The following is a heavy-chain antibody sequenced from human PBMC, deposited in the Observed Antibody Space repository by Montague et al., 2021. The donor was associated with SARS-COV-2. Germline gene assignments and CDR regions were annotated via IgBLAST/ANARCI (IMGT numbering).Heavy chain of an antibody. Sequence: SETLSLTCTVSGGSIRSSSHFWGWFRQPPGQRLEWIGTISYSGSTYYSPSLKSRVIISADTSKNQFSLNPRSVTAADTAVYFRGLGRGFAVGNHYYYSYGLDVWGQGTTVTVSS. V-gene: IGHV4-39*07. CDR3: GLGRGFAVGNHYYYSYGLDV. CDR2: ISYSGST. CDR1: GGSIRSSSHF. D-gene: IGHD3-10*01. J-gene: IGHJ6*02.